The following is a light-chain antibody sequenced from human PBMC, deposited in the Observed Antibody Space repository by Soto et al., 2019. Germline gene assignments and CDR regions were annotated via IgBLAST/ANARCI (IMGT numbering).Light chain of an antibody. V-gene: IGKV3-20*01. CDR1: QSVSSY. CDR3: QQYGSSWT. CDR2: GAS. Sequence: EVVMTQSPATLSVSPGEGATLSCRASQSVSSYLAWYQQKPGQAPRLLIYGASSRATGIPDRFSGSGSGTDFTLTISRLEPEDFAVYYCQQYGSSWTFGQGTKVDNK. J-gene: IGKJ1*01.